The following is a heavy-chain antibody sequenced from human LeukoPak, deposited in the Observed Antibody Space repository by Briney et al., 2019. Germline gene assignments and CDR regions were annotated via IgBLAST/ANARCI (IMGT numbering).Heavy chain of an antibody. D-gene: IGHD2-2*01. J-gene: IGHJ6*03. CDR2: ISSSSSTI. CDR3: ARETIVVVPAALDYYYCYYMDV. CDR1: GFTFSTYS. V-gene: IGHV3-48*04. Sequence: PGGSLGLSCAASGFTFSTYSMNWVRQAPGKGLEWVSYISSSSSTIYYADSVKGRFTISRDNAKNSLYLQMNSLRAEDTAVYYCARETIVVVPAALDYYYCYYMDVWGKGTTVTVSS.